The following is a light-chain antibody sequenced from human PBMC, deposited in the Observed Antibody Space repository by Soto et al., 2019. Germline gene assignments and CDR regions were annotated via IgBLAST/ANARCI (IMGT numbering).Light chain of an antibody. Sequence: EIVLTQSPGTLSLSPGERATLSCRASQYVTSSYLSWYQQKPGQAPRLLIHAASSRATGILDRFSGSGSGTDFSLTISRLEPEDFAVYHCHQYGSSPRTFGEGTKVEIK. CDR1: QYVTSSY. CDR3: HQYGSSPRT. J-gene: IGKJ4*01. V-gene: IGKV3-20*01. CDR2: AAS.